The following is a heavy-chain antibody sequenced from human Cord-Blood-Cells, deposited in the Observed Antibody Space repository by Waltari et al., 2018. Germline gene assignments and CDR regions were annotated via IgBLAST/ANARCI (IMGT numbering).Heavy chain of an antibody. CDR1: GFTIRSYS. D-gene: IGHD2-15*01. V-gene: IGHV3-21*01. CDR2: ISSSSSYI. CDR3: ARAYCSGGSCYFDY. Sequence: EVQLVESGGGLVKPGGSLRLSCEAYGFTIRSYSMKWVRPPPGKGLEWVSSISSSSSYIYYADSVKGRFTISRDNAKNSLYLQMNSLRAEDTAVYYCARAYCSGGSCYFDYWGQGTLVTVSS. J-gene: IGHJ4*02.